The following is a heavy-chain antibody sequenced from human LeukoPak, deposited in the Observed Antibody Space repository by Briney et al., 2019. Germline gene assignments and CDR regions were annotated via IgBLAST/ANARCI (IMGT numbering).Heavy chain of an antibody. Sequence: SETLSLTCTVSGGSISSYYWSWIRQPPGKGLEWIGYIYYSGSTNYNPSLKSRATISVDTSKNQFSLRLSSVTAADTAVYYCARARGSSSSFGAFDIWGQGTMVTVSS. CDR1: GGSISSYY. D-gene: IGHD6-6*01. CDR3: ARARGSSSSFGAFDI. J-gene: IGHJ3*02. CDR2: IYYSGST. V-gene: IGHV4-59*01.